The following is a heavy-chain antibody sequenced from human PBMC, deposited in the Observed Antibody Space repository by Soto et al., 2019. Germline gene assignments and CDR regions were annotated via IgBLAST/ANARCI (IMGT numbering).Heavy chain of an antibody. Sequence: PSETLSLTCAVYGESFSGYYWSWIRQPPGKGLEWIGEIHDSGSTNYNPSLKSRLIISVDTSRNQFSLKLSSVTAADTAVYYCARGVRSPRSWYSDYWGQGNLVTVSS. CDR2: IHDSGST. CDR3: ARGVRSPRSWYSDY. J-gene: IGHJ4*02. CDR1: GESFSGYY. D-gene: IGHD6-13*01. V-gene: IGHV4-34*01.